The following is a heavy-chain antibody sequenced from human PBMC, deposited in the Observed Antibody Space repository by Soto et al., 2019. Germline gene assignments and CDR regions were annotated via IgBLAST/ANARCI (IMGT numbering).Heavy chain of an antibody. J-gene: IGHJ5*02. CDR2: ISAYNGNT. CDR1: GYTFTSYG. V-gene: IGHV1-18*01. CDR3: ARDLDYDILTGRPFDP. Sequence: QVQLVQSGAEVKKPGASVKVSCKASGYTFTSYGISWVRQAPGQGLEWMGWISAYNGNTDYAQKLQGRVTMTTDTSTSTAYMELRSLRSDDTAVYYCARDLDYDILTGRPFDPWGQGTLVTVSS. D-gene: IGHD3-9*01.